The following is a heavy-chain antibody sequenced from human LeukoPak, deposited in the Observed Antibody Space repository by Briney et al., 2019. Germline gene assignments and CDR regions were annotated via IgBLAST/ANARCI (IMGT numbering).Heavy chain of an antibody. D-gene: IGHD3-16*01. Sequence: PGGSLRLSCAASGFTFSSYSMNWVRQAPGKGLEWVSYISSSSTIYYADSVKGRFTISRDNAKNSLYLQMNSLRAEDTAVYYCAFWAEDAFDIWGQGTMVTVSS. J-gene: IGHJ3*02. CDR2: ISSSSTI. CDR3: AFWAEDAFDI. CDR1: GFTFSSYS. V-gene: IGHV3-48*01.